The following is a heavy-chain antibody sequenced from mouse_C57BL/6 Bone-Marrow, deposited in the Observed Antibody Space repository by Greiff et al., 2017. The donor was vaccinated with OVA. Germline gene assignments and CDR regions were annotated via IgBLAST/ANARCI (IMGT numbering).Heavy chain of an antibody. CDR1: GFTFSDYY. V-gene: IGHV5-16*01. D-gene: IGHD1-1*01. CDR2: INYDGSST. CDR3: ARDQDLLRYFDV. J-gene: IGHJ1*03. Sequence: EVQVVESEGGLVQPGSSMKLSCTASGFTFSDYYMAWVRQVPEKGLEWVANINYDGSSTYYLDSLKSRFIISRDNAKNILYLQMSSLKSEDTATYYCARDQDLLRYFDVWGTGTTVTVSS.